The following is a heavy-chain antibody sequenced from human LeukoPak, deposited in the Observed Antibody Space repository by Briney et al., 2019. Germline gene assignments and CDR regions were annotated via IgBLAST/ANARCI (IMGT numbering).Heavy chain of an antibody. Sequence: ASVKVSCKASGYTFTSYGISWVRQAPGQGLEWMAWISACNGNTNYAQKLQGRFTMTTDTSTSTPYMQLSSLRADDTPVYYSARGSWEAPEVDYRGQGTLVTVSS. CDR2: ISACNGNT. J-gene: IGHJ4*02. CDR1: GYTFTSYG. V-gene: IGHV1-18*01. CDR3: ARGSWEAPEVDY. D-gene: IGHD1-26*01.